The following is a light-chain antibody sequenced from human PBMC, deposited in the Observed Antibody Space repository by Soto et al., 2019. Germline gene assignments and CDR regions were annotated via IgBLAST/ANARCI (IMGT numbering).Light chain of an antibody. Sequence: EIVMTQSPATLSVSPWVRATLSCRASQSVSSYLAWYQQKPGQAPRLLIYDASNRATGIPARFSGSGSGTDFTLTISSLEPEDFAVYYCQQRSNWPPTFGQGTKVDIK. V-gene: IGKV3-11*01. J-gene: IGKJ1*01. CDR3: QQRSNWPPT. CDR1: QSVSSY. CDR2: DAS.